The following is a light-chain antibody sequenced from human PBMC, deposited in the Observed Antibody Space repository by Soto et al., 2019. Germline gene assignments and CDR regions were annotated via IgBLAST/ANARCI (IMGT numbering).Light chain of an antibody. J-gene: IGLJ1*01. CDR3: SSFTSRSTYV. CDR2: DLT. Sequence: QSALAQPASVSGSPGQSITISCTGTSSDVGGYNFVSWYQQHPGQAPKLMIYDLTYRSSGVSYRFSGSKSGNTASLTISGLQAEDEADYYCSSFTSRSTYVFGTGTKLTVL. CDR1: SSDVGGYNF. V-gene: IGLV2-14*03.